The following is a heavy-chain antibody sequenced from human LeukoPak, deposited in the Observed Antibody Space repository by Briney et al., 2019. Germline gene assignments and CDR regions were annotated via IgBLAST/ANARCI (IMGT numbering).Heavy chain of an antibody. V-gene: IGHV1-2*02. CDR2: INPNSGGT. J-gene: IGHJ4*02. Sequence: ASVKVSCKASGYTFTGYYMHWVRQAPGQGLEWMGWINPNSGGTNYAQKFQGRVTMTRDTSISTAYMELSRLRSDDTAVYYCAGMERITYYYDSSGYFDYWGQGTLVTVSS. CDR1: GYTFTGYY. CDR3: AGMERITYYYDSSGYFDY. D-gene: IGHD3-22*01.